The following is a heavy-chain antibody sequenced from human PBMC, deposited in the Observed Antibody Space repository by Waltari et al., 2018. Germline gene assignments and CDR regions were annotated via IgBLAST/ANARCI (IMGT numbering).Heavy chain of an antibody. CDR3: TRGGDDSSWYWRN. CDR2: INQDGSEK. D-gene: IGHD6-13*01. V-gene: IGHV3-7*01. J-gene: IGHJ4*02. Sequence: EVQLVESGGGLVQPGGSLRLSCAAYGFTCSNNWMTWVRQAPGKGLEWVANINQDGSEKYSVESVKGRFTISRDNAKNSLYLQLNSLRADDTAVYYCTRGGDDSSWYWRNWGQGTLVTASS. CDR1: GFTCSNNW.